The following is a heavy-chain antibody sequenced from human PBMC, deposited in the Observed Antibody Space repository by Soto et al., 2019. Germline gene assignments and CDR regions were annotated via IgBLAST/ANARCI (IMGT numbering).Heavy chain of an antibody. CDR2: MNPNSGNT. D-gene: IGHD5-12*01. CDR1: GYTFTSYD. V-gene: IGHV1-8*01. CDR3: ARGVGYSGYGLYYYYGMDV. Sequence: QVQLVQSGAEVKKPGASVKVSCKASGYTFTSYDINWVRQATGQGLEWMGWMNPNSGNTGYAQKFQGRVTMTRNTAISTAYMELSSLRSDDTAVYYCARGVGYSGYGLYYYYGMDVWGQGTTVTVSS. J-gene: IGHJ6*02.